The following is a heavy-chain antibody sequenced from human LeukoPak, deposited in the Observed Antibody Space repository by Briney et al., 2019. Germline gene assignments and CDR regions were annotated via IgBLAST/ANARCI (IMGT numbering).Heavy chain of an antibody. CDR3: AKPAVWGDSSGYYYAY. CDR1: GFTFSSYG. V-gene: IGHV3-30*02. Sequence: PGGSLRLSCAAPGFTFSSYGMHWVRQAPGKGLEWVAFIRYDGSNKYYADSVKGRFTISRDNSKNTLYLQMNSLRAEDTAVYYCAKPAVWGDSSGYYYAYWGQGTLVTVSS. D-gene: IGHD3-22*01. CDR2: IRYDGSNK. J-gene: IGHJ4*02.